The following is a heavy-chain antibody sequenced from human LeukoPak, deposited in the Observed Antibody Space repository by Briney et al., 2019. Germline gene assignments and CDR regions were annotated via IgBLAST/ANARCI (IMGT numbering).Heavy chain of an antibody. D-gene: IGHD5-24*01. CDR1: NASLSGYY. V-gene: IGHV4-34*01. J-gene: IGHJ4*02. CDR3: ARGRTRTERWLQLNSRQVDY. Sequence: SETLSLTCAVSNASLSGYYWGWIRQPPGKGLEWIGEFNQSGGTNYSPSLQSRVSMSVDKSKNQFSLNLTSATAADTAVYYCARGRTRTERWLQLNSRQVDYWGQGTLVTVSS. CDR2: FNQSGGT.